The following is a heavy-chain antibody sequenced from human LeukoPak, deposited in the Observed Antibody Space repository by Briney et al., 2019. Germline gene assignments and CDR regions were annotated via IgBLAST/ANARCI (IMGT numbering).Heavy chain of an antibody. CDR2: ISSKNVI. D-gene: IGHD3-3*01. CDR3: ARPLESYYYMDV. V-gene: IGHV3-69-1*01. CDR1: GFTFSDFA. J-gene: IGHJ6*03. Sequence: GGSLRLSCVVSGFTFSDFAMSWVRRAPGKGLEWVSYISSKNVIYYADSVKGRFTISRDNAKNSLYLQMNSLRAEDTAVYYCARPLESYYYMDVWGKGTTVTVSS.